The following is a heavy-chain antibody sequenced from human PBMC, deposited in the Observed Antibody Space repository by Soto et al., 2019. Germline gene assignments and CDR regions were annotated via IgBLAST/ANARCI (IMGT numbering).Heavy chain of an antibody. Sequence: SVKVSCKASGGTFSSYAISWVRQAPGQGLEWMGEIIPIFGTANYAQKFQGRVMITADESTSTAYMELSSLRSEDTAVFYCARSGTDIVVVPAAMSSYYYYYGMDVWGQGTTVTVSS. V-gene: IGHV1-69*13. CDR3: ARSGTDIVVVPAAMSSYYYYYGMDV. J-gene: IGHJ6*02. CDR2: IIPIFGTA. CDR1: GGTFSSYA. D-gene: IGHD2-2*01.